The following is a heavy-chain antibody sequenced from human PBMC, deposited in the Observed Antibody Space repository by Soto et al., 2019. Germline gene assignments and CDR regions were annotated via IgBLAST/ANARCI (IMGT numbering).Heavy chain of an antibody. CDR3: ARDRPPATDAFDI. D-gene: IGHD2-2*01. CDR1: GGSPSYYY. J-gene: IGHJ3*02. CDR2: VADSGKS. Sequence: PSETLSLTCTISGGSPSYYYWSWVRQPPGKGLEWIGNVADSGKSSYSPSLRSRLTISVDTSNTRLSLTLSSVTAADTAVYYCARDRPPATDAFDIWGQGTMVTV. V-gene: IGHV4-59*12.